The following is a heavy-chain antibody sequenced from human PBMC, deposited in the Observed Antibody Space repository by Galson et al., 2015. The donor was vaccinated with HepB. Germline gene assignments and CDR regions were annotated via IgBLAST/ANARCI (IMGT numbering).Heavy chain of an antibody. Sequence: SVKVSCKASGGTFSSYGISWVRQAPGQGLEWMGWISAYNGNTNYAQKLQGRVTMTTDTSTSTAYMELRSLRSDDTAVYYCARVQDYGEKPFEDWGQGTLVTVSS. J-gene: IGHJ4*02. CDR1: GGTFSSYG. D-gene: IGHD4-17*01. V-gene: IGHV1-18*01. CDR3: ARVQDYGEKPFED. CDR2: ISAYNGNT.